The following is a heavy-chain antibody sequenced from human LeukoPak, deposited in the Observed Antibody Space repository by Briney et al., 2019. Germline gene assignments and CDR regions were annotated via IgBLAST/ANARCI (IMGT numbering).Heavy chain of an antibody. D-gene: IGHD6-19*01. CDR2: MNPNSGNT. Sequence: ASVKVSCKASGYTFTSYDINWVRQATGQGLEWMGWMNPNSGNTGYAQKFQGRVTMTRDTSISTAYMELSRLRSDDTAVYYCASGIAVAGTVGWGQGTLVTVSS. CDR3: ASGIAVAGTVG. V-gene: IGHV1-8*01. J-gene: IGHJ4*02. CDR1: GYTFTSYD.